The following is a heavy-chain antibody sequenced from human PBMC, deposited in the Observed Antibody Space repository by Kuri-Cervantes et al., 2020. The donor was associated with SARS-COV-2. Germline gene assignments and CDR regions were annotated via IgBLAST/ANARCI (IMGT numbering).Heavy chain of an antibody. CDR3: ARDPTGLQYYFDY. Sequence: GGSLRLSCAASGFTFSSYSMNWVRQAPGKGLEWVSSISSSSYIYYADSVKGRFTISRDNAKNSLYLQMNSLRAEDTAVYYCARDPTGLQYYFDYWGQGTLVTVSS. D-gene: IGHD4-11*01. J-gene: IGHJ4*02. CDR2: ISSSSYI. V-gene: IGHV3-21*04. CDR1: GFTFSSYS.